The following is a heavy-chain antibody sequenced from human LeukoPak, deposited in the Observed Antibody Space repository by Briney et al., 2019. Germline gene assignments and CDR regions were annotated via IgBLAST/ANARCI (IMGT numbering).Heavy chain of an antibody. CDR2: ISGSGGST. D-gene: IGHD3-10*01. J-gene: IGHJ4*02. CDR3: AKRPVLLWFGELFGY. V-gene: IGHV3-23*01. Sequence: PGGSLRLSCAASGFTFSSYAMSWVRQAPGKGLEWVSAISGSGGSTYYADSVKGRFTISRDNPKNTLYLQMNSLRAEDTAVYYCAKRPVLLWFGELFGYWGQGTLVTVSS. CDR1: GFTFSSYA.